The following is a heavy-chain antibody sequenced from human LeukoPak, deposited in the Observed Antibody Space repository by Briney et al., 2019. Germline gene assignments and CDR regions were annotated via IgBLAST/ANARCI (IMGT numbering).Heavy chain of an antibody. J-gene: IGHJ1*01. CDR1: GISFSTSR. CDR3: ARARGYSESGGYPVFDL. V-gene: IGHV3-48*03. CDR2: INPAGTPI. D-gene: IGHD3-22*01. Sequence: GGSLRLSCEASGISFSTSRMNWVRQAPGKGLEWVAYINPAGTPIHYADSVGGRFTISRDNAKNSLFLQMDGLRAEDTAVYYCARARGYSESGGYPVFDLWGQGALVTVSS.